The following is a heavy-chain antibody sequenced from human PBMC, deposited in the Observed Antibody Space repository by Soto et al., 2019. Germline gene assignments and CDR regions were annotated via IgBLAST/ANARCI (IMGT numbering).Heavy chain of an antibody. D-gene: IGHD6-6*01. CDR3: AREFFWRSSSSPTYYYYLDV. J-gene: IGHJ6*03. V-gene: IGHV4-59*02. Sequence: VQLQESGEGLVKPSETLSLTCTVSGGSVSRYHWTWIRQSPGKGLEWIGYIYYNGTTDYNPSLTSRVTISVSTSKRQFSLRLTSVTAADTAVYYCAREFFWRSSSSPTYYYYLDVWGKGTTVTVSS. CDR2: IYYNGTT. CDR1: GGSVSRYH.